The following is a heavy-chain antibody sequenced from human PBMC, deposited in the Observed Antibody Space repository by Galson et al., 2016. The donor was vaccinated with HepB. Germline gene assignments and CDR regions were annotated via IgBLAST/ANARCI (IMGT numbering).Heavy chain of an antibody. CDR2: TYYRSTWSN. CDR1: GDSVSSNTAA. CDR3: ARGVLGPAGSWFAP. D-gene: IGHD2/OR15-2a*01. J-gene: IGHJ5*02. Sequence: CAISGDSVSSNTAAWNWIRQTPSRGLEWLGRTYYRSTWSNDYAVSVKSRITINRDTSKNQFSLQLTSVTPEDTAVYYCARGVLGPAGSWFAPWGQGTPVTVSS. V-gene: IGHV6-1*01.